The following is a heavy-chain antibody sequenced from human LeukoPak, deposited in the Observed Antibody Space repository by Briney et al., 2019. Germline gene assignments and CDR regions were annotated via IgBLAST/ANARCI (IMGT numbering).Heavy chain of an antibody. CDR1: GGSISSGGYS. D-gene: IGHD2-15*01. J-gene: IGHJ3*02. V-gene: IGHV4-30-2*01. CDR3: ARGVVAPHDAFDI. Sequence: PSQTLSLTCAVSGGSISSGGYSWSWIRQPPGKGLEWIGYIYHSGSTYYNPSLKSRVTISVDRPKNQFSLKLSSVTAADTAVYYCARGVVAPHDAFDIWGQGTMVTVSS. CDR2: IYHSGST.